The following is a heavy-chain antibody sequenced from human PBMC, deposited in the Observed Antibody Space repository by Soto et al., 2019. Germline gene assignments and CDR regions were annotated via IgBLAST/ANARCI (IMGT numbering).Heavy chain of an antibody. CDR1: GGSFSGYY. D-gene: IGHD6-19*01. V-gene: IGHV4-34*01. J-gene: IGHJ2*01. CDR3: ARCQQWMVPGYFDL. CDR2: INHSGST. Sequence: QVQLQQWGAGLLKPSETLSLTCAVYGGSFSGYYWSWIRQPPGKGLEWIGEINHSGSTNYNPSLKSRVTISVDTSKNQFSLKLSSVTAADTAVYYCARCQQWMVPGYFDLWGRGTLVTVSS.